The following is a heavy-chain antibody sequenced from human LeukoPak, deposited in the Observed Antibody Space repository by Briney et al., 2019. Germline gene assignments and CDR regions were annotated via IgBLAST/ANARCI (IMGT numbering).Heavy chain of an antibody. D-gene: IGHD7-27*01. Sequence: GGSLRLSCAASGFTFSGFSLNWVRQAPGKGLEWISNIRPSGSDMYYAASVKGRFTISRDSATNSLYLHMNNLKVDDWAVYFCVRDFNWAFDSWGQGTLVTVSS. CDR2: IRPSGSDM. V-gene: IGHV3-48*01. CDR1: GFTFSGFS. CDR3: VRDFNWAFDS. J-gene: IGHJ4*02.